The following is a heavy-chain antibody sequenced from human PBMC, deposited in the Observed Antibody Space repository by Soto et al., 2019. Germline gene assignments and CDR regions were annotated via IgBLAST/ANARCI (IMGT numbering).Heavy chain of an antibody. D-gene: IGHD2-21*02. J-gene: IGHJ5*02. CDR1: GFTFSSYA. CDR2: ISSNGGST. CDR3: ARDRSDLAVVTALWFDP. Sequence: EVQLVESGGGLVQPGGSLRLSCAASGFTFSSYAMHWVRQAPGKGLEYVSAISSNGGSTYYANSVKGRFTISRDNSKNTLYLQMGSLRAEDMAVYYCARDRSDLAVVTALWFDPWGQGTLVTVSS. V-gene: IGHV3-64*01.